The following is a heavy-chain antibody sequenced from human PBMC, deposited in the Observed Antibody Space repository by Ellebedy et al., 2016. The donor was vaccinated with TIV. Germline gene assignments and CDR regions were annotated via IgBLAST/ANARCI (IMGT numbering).Heavy chain of an antibody. Sequence: MPSETLSLTCAVYGGSFSGYYWSWIRQPPGKGLEWIGEINHSGSTNYNPSLKSRVTISVDTSKNQFSLKLSSVTAADTAVYYCARGRVMRPFDYWGQGTLVTVSS. D-gene: IGHD3-10*01. CDR2: INHSGST. CDR3: ARGRVMRPFDY. CDR1: GGSFSGYY. J-gene: IGHJ4*02. V-gene: IGHV4-34*01.